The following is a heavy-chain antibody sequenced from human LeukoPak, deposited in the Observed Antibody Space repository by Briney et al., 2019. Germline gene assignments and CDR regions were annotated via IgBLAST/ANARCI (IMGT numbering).Heavy chain of an antibody. CDR1: GGSISSSNW. CDR2: INHSGST. CDR3: ARVRYYFDY. V-gene: IGHV4-4*02. J-gene: IGHJ4*02. Sequence: TSETLSLTCAVSGGSISSSNWWSWVRQPPGKGLEWIGEINHSGSTNYNPSLKSRVTISVDTSKNQFSLKLSSVTAADTAVYYCARVRYYFDYWGQGTLVTVSS.